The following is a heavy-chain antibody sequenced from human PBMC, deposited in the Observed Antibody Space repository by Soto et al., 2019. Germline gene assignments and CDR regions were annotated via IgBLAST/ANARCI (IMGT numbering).Heavy chain of an antibody. Sequence: GSLRLSCAVSGFTFSSFAMSWVRQAPGKGLEWVAVISYDGSNKYYADSVKGRFTISRDNAKNSLFLQMNSLRDEDTAVYYCARRLAVTRYWYFDLWGRGTLVTVSS. CDR1: GFTFSSFA. D-gene: IGHD2-21*02. V-gene: IGHV3-30*03. CDR3: ARRLAVTRYWYFDL. J-gene: IGHJ2*01. CDR2: ISYDGSNK.